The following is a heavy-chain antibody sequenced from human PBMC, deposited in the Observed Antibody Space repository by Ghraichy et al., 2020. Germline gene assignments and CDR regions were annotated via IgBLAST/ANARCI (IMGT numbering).Heavy chain of an antibody. Sequence: SETLSLTCTVSGGSVSSGSYYWSWIRQPPGKGLERIGYFYHSGSTNYNPSLKSRVTISVDTSKNQFSLKLSSVTAADTAVYYCARRNAAMANFDYWGQGTLVTVSS. CDR3: ARRNAAMANFDY. D-gene: IGHD5-18*01. CDR1: GGSVSSGSYY. CDR2: FYHSGST. V-gene: IGHV4-61*01. J-gene: IGHJ4*02.